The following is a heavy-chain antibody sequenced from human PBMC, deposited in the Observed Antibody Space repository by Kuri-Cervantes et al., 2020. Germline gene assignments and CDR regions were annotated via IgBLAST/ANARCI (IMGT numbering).Heavy chain of an antibody. J-gene: IGHJ6*03. CDR3: ARETRFPYYYTDV. CDR2: ISWNSGSI. Sequence: GGSLRLSCAASGFTFDDYAMHWVRQAPGKGLEWVSGISWNSGSIGYADSMKGRFTISRDNAKNSLYLQMNSLRAEDTAVYYCARETRFPYYYTDVWGKGTTVTVSS. CDR1: GFTFDDYA. V-gene: IGHV3-9*01.